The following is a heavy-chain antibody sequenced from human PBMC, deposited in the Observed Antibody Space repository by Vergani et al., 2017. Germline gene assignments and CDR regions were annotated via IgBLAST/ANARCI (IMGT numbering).Heavy chain of an antibody. Sequence: QVHLVESGGGVVQPGRSLRLSCVVSGFTSSYYGMHRGRQAPGKGLEWVAVISYDGTQKYYADSVKGRFTSSIDNSKGTLYLQMNSLRTEHTAVYYCATKSCGTPGCQIRYFREWGQGTLVTVSS. J-gene: IGHJ1*01. CDR1: GFTSSYYG. CDR2: ISYDGTQK. D-gene: IGHD1/OR15-1a*01. V-gene: IGHV3-30*03. CDR3: ATKSCGTPGCQIRYFRE.